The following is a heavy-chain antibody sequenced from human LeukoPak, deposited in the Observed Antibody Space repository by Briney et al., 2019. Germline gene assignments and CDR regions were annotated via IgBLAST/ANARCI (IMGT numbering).Heavy chain of an antibody. J-gene: IGHJ6*03. D-gene: IGHD3-22*01. CDR1: GYTFTGYY. Sequence: GASVKVSCKASGYTFTGYYMHWVRQAPGQGLEWMGWMNPNSGNTGYAQKFQGRVTITRNTSISTAYMELSSLRSEDTAVYYCARGQYYDSPMDVWGKGTTVTVSS. CDR3: ARGQYYDSPMDV. CDR2: MNPNSGNT. V-gene: IGHV1-8*03.